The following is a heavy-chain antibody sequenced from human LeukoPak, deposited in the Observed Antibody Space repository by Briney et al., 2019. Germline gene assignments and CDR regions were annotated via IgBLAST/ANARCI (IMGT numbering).Heavy chain of an antibody. CDR3: ARERGEDTAMVSAFDI. Sequence: PGRSLRLSCAASGFTFSSYGMHWVRQAPGKGLEWVAVIWYDGSNKYYADSVKGRFTISRDNSKNTLYLQMNSLRAEDTAVYYCARERGEDTAMVSAFDIWGQGTMVTVSS. V-gene: IGHV3-33*01. CDR1: GFTFSSYG. CDR2: IWYDGSNK. J-gene: IGHJ3*02. D-gene: IGHD5-18*01.